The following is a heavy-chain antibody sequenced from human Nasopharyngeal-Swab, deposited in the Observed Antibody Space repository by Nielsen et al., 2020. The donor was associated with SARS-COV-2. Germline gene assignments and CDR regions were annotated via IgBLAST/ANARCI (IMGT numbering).Heavy chain of an antibody. Sequence: GGSLRLSCAASGFTFSSYWMHWVRQAPGKWLVWVSRINSDGSSTSYADSVKGRFTISRDNAKNTLYLQMNSLRAEDTAVYYCARGWNYYDSSGYYRGYFDLWGRGTLVTVSS. V-gene: IGHV3-74*01. CDR2: INSDGSST. CDR1: GFTFSSYW. J-gene: IGHJ2*01. D-gene: IGHD3-22*01. CDR3: ARGWNYYDSSGYYRGYFDL.